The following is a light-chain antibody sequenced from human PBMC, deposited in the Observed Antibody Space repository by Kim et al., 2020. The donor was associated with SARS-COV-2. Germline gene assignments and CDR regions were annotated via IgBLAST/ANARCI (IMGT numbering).Light chain of an antibody. CDR1: QSVSSY. CDR3: QQRSNWPLT. V-gene: IGKV3-11*01. J-gene: IGKJ4*01. CDR2: DES. Sequence: LSREKGATHSSRASQSVSSYFAWYHKTPGQAPRLLTYDESIGAPGIPARFSGSGSGTVFTLTISSLEPEDFAVYYCQQRSNWPLTFGGGTKVDIK.